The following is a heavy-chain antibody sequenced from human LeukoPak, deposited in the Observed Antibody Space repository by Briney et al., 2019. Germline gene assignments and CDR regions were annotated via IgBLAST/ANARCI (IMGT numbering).Heavy chain of an antibody. V-gene: IGHV3-21*01. Sequence: PGGSLRLSCAASGFTFSNYYMNWVRQAPGKGLEWVSSISSSSTYIYYADSVKGRFTISRDNAKNSLYLQMNSLRAEDTAVYFCARGVTVPDYWGQGTLVTVSS. CDR1: GFTFSNYY. J-gene: IGHJ4*02. D-gene: IGHD2-21*02. CDR2: ISSSSTYI. CDR3: ARGVTVPDY.